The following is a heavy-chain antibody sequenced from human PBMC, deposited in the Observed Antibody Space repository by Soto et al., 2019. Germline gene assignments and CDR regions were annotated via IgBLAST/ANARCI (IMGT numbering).Heavy chain of an antibody. CDR1: GFTFRSYG. CDR2: ISYDGSNK. D-gene: IGHD3-10*01. CDR3: AKDWAESGN. Sequence: QVQLVESGGGVVQPGRSLRLSCAASGFTFRSYGMHWVRQAPGKGLEWVAVISYDGSNKYYADSVKGRFTISRDNSKNTLYLQMYSLRAEDTAVYYCAKDWAESGNWGQGTLVTVSS. V-gene: IGHV3-30*18. J-gene: IGHJ4*02.